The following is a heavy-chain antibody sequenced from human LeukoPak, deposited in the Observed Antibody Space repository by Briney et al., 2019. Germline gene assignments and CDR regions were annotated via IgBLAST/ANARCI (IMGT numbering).Heavy chain of an antibody. CDR1: GYTFTGYY. CDR2: INPNSGGT. Sequence: ASVKVSCKASGYTFTGYYMHWVRQAPGQGLEWMGWINPNSGGTNYAQKFQGRVTMTRDTSISTAYMELSRLGSDDTAVYYCARVALTGYSYGFDPWGQGTLVTVSS. CDR3: ARVALTGYSYGFDP. D-gene: IGHD5-18*01. J-gene: IGHJ5*02. V-gene: IGHV1-2*02.